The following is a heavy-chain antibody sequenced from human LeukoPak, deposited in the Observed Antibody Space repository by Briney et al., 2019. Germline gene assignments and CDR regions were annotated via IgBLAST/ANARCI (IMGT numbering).Heavy chain of an antibody. V-gene: IGHV3-15*01. Sequence: PGGSPRLSCAASGFTFSNAWMSWVRQAPGKGLEWVGRIKRKTDGGTTDYAAPVKGRFSISRDDSKNTLYLQMNSLKTEDTAVYYCTTLGAFDYWGLGTLVTVSS. D-gene: IGHD4/OR15-4a*01. CDR3: TTLGAFDY. J-gene: IGHJ4*02. CDR2: IKRKTDGGTT. CDR1: GFTFSNAW.